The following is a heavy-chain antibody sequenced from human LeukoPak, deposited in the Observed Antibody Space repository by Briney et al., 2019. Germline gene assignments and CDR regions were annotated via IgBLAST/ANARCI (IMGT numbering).Heavy chain of an antibody. J-gene: IGHJ4*02. CDR1: GYTFTSYD. CDR2: MNPNSGNT. D-gene: IGHD3-3*01. V-gene: IGHV1-8*03. Sequence: ASVKVSCKASGYTFTSYDINWVRQATGQGLEWMGWMNPNSGNTGYAQKFQGRVTITRNTSISTAYMELSSLRSEDTAVYYCARTLRFLEWLLSEYYFDYWGQGTLVTVSS. CDR3: ARTLRFLEWLLSEYYFDY.